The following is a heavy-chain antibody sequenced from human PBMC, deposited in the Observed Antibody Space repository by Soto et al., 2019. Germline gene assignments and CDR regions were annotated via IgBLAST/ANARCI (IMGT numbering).Heavy chain of an antibody. V-gene: IGHV2-5*01. CDR1: RLSLSATVVD. J-gene: IGHJ5*02. CDR2: IYWNDDK. CDR3: AHEVAMVPRLFDL. D-gene: IGHD2-8*01. Sequence: GHTLVTTTGTLTLICIFSRLSLSATVVDVGWIRQPPGKALEWLALIYWNDDKRYNSSLKSRLTITDDTSRSQVVLTMTNMDPVDMATFYCAHEVAMVPRLFDLWGQGTPVPGS.